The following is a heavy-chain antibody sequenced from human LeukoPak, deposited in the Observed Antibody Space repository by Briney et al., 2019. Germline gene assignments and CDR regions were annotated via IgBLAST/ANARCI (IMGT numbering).Heavy chain of an antibody. D-gene: IGHD2-2*01. CDR1: GFSFSAYS. J-gene: IGHJ3*02. CDR2: ISSGSSPI. Sequence: GGSLRLSCAASGFSFSAYSINWVRQAPGKGLEWVSYISSGSSPIYYADSVKGRFTISRDNAKNSLYLQMDSLRVEDSAVYYCARSGYCTSTSCLNGRGAFDIWGQGTMVTVSS. CDR3: ARSGYCTSTSCLNGRGAFDI. V-gene: IGHV3-48*04.